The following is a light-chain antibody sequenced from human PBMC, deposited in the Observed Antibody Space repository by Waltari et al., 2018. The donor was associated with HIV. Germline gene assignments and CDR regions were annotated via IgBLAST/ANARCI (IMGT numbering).Light chain of an antibody. Sequence: MTQSPSILSASVGDRITITCRASQNVDSWLAWYQQRPGRAPKLLIYKASTLKYGVPARFSGSGSGTNFTLTINSLHPDDFATYYCQQYNSDFYTFGLGTRLDLK. CDR3: QQYNSDFYT. CDR2: KAS. V-gene: IGKV1-5*03. J-gene: IGKJ2*01. CDR1: QNVDSW.